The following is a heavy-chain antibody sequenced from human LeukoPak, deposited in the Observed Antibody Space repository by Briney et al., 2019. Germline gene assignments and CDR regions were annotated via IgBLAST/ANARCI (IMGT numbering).Heavy chain of an antibody. CDR3: ARGGGISHYYYYMDV. V-gene: IGHV4-59*01. D-gene: IGHD6-13*01. CDR2: IYYSGST. Sequence: SETLSLTCTVSGGSITSYYWSWIRQPPGKGLEWIGYIYYSGSTNYNPSLKSRVTISVDTSKNQFSLKLTSVTAADTAVYYCARGGGISHYYYYMDVWGKGTTVTVSS. CDR1: GGSITSYY. J-gene: IGHJ6*03.